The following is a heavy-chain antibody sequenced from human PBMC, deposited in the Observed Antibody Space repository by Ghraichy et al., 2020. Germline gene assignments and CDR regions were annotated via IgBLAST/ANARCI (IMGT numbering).Heavy chain of an antibody. D-gene: IGHD3-3*01. Sequence: ASVKVSCKASGYTFTSYGISWVRQAPGQGLEWMGWISAYNGNTNYAQKLQGRVTMTTDTSTSTAYMELRSLRSDDTAVDYCARGFRKVYYYYYYGMDVWGQGTTVTVSS. CDR1: GYTFTSYG. CDR3: ARGFRKVYYYYYYGMDV. J-gene: IGHJ6*02. V-gene: IGHV1-18*01. CDR2: ISAYNGNT.